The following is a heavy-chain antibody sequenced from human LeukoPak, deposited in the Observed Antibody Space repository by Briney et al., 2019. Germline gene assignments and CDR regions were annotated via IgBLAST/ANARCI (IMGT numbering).Heavy chain of an antibody. J-gene: IGHJ6*02. Sequence: GGSLRLSCEASGFTFSAYSMNWVRQAPGKRLEWLSSMNSGGTYIYYADSVRGRFTISRDNARNSLYLQMNSLSADDTAVYYCVRHPEPNYYNGMDVWGQGTTVIVSS. CDR2: MNSGGTYI. CDR1: GFTFSAYS. D-gene: IGHD1-14*01. V-gene: IGHV3-21*01. CDR3: VRHPEPNYYNGMDV.